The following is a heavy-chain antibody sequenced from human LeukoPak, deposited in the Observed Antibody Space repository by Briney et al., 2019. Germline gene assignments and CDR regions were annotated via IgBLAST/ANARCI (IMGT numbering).Heavy chain of an antibody. CDR2: IYYSGST. Sequence: SETLSLTCTVSGGSISSYYWSWIRQRPGKGLEWIGYIYYSGSTNYNPSLKSRVTISVDTSKNQFSLKLSSVTAADTAVYYCARLNSSGALFDYWGQGTLVTVSS. CDR1: GGSISSYY. V-gene: IGHV4-59*08. CDR3: ARLNSSGALFDY. D-gene: IGHD3-22*01. J-gene: IGHJ4*02.